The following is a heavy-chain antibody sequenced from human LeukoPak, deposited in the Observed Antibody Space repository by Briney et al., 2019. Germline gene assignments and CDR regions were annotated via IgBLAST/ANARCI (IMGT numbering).Heavy chain of an antibody. CDR1: GFTFTYYD. CDR2: ISSTSSYI. CDR3: ARALWSGPVYYGMDV. V-gene: IGHV3-21*01. Sequence: GGSLRLSCAASGFTFTYYDMGWVRQAPGKGLEWVSSISSTSSYIYYADSMKGRFTISRDNAKNSLYLQMNSLRAEDTAVYYCARALWSGPVYYGMDVWGQGTTVTVSS. D-gene: IGHD3-10*01. J-gene: IGHJ6*02.